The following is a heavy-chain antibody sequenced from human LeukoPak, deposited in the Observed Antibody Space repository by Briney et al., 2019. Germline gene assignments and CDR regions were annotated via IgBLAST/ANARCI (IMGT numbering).Heavy chain of an antibody. CDR3: ARGGRTQQPGYFNY. CDR1: GGSFSRHY. CDR2: INHSGST. J-gene: IGHJ4*02. Sequence: SETLSLTCAIYGGSFSRHYWSWIRQPPGKGLEWIGEINHSGSTNYNPSLKSRVTISVDMSKNQFSLKLSSVTAADTAVYYCARGGRTQQPGYFNYWGQGTLVTVSS. D-gene: IGHD6-13*01. V-gene: IGHV4-34*01.